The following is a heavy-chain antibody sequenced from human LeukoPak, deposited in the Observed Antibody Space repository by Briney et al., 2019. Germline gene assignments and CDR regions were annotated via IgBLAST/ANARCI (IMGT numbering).Heavy chain of an antibody. CDR2: ISSSGNSR. V-gene: IGHV3-21*01. CDR3: ARAEGYCSSTSCPRGAFDI. D-gene: IGHD2-2*01. Sequence: PVQPLDSSSLISSSGNSREYADSVKGRFTISRDNARDSLHLQMNSLRAEDTAVYYCARAEGYCSSTSCPRGAFDIWGQGTMVTVSS. J-gene: IGHJ3*02.